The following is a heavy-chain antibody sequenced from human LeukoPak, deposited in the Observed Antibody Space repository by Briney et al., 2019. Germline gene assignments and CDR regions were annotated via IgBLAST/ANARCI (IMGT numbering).Heavy chain of an antibody. J-gene: IGHJ4*02. V-gene: IGHV1-58*01. CDR1: GFTFTSSA. Sequence: SVKVSCKASGFTFTSSAVQWVRQARGQRLEWIGWIVVGSGNTNYAQKFQERVTITRDMSTSTAYMELSSLRSEDTAVYYCAALYCGGDCYLVGGFDYWGQGTLVTVSS. CDR3: AALYCGGDCYLVGGFDY. D-gene: IGHD2-21*02. CDR2: IVVGSGNT.